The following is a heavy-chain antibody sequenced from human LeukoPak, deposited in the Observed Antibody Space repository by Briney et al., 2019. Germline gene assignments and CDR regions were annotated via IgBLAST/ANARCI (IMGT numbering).Heavy chain of an antibody. V-gene: IGHV1-69*05. Sequence: ASVKVSCKASGGTFSSYAISWVRQAPGQGLEWMGGIIPIFGTANYAQKFQGRVTITTDESTSTAYMELGSLRSEDTAVYYCARVHGDSYGSTPQRGYFDYWGQGTLVTVSS. J-gene: IGHJ4*02. CDR1: GGTFSSYA. D-gene: IGHD5-18*01. CDR2: IIPIFGTA. CDR3: ARVHGDSYGSTPQRGYFDY.